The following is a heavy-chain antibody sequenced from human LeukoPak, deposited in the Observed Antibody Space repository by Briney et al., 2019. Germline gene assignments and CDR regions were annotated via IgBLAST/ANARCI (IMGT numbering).Heavy chain of an antibody. CDR1: GGSISSGTYY. Sequence: SETLSLTCTVSGGSISSGTYYWGWVRQPPGKGLEWIGSIYYSGSTSYNPSLKSRVTISVDTSKNQFSLKLSSVTAADTAVYYCVAAAAGFDYWGQGTLVTVSS. D-gene: IGHD6-13*01. V-gene: IGHV4-39*01. CDR3: VAAAAGFDY. J-gene: IGHJ4*02. CDR2: IYYSGST.